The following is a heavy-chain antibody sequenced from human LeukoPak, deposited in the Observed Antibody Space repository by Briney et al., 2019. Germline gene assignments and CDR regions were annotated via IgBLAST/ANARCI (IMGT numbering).Heavy chain of an antibody. D-gene: IGHD4-23*01. V-gene: IGHV4-39*01. J-gene: IGHJ4*02. CDR3: ARFAPTTVVTPGGFDY. Sequence: SETLSLTCTVSGGSISSSSYYWGWIRQPPGKGLEWIGSIYYSGSTYYNPSLKSRVTISVDTSKNQFSLKLSSVTAADTAVYYCARFAPTTVVTPGGFDYWGQGTLVTVSS. CDR1: GGSISSSSYY. CDR2: IYYSGST.